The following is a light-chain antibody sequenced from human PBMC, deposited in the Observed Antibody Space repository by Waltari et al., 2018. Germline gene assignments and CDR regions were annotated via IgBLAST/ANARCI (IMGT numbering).Light chain of an antibody. CDR1: QSINSW. J-gene: IGKJ1*01. CDR2: KAS. Sequence: DIQMTQSPSTLSASVGDRVTITCRASQSINSWLAWYQQKPGEAPKLLIYKASSLQSGVPSSFRGRGAGTEFTLTISSLQPDELATYYCQQDNIYPLTFGQGTKAEIK. V-gene: IGKV1-5*03. CDR3: QQDNIYPLT.